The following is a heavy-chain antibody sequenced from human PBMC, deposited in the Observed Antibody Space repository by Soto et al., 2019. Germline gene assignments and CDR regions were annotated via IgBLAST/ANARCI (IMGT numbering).Heavy chain of an antibody. J-gene: IGHJ4*02. CDR3: ARAAPSTSDRYCSSALCYIPLI. CDR2: IIPVFDTA. Sequence: QVQLVQSGAEVRKPGTSVKVSCKASGGPFSIYAISWVRQAPGQGLQWIGGIIPVFDTADYAQMVQGRVTLTADESTNTAYMEVSSLRSEDTAVYYCARAAPSTSDRYCSSALCYIPLIWGQGTLVTVSS. CDR1: GGPFSIYA. D-gene: IGHD2-2*02. V-gene: IGHV1-69*01.